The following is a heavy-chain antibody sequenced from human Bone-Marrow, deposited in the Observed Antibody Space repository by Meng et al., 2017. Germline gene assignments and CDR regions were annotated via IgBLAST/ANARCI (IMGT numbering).Heavy chain of an antibody. CDR3: ARDAKHNFDC. V-gene: IGHV3-33*01. CDR2: IWYDGSNK. J-gene: IGHJ4*02. Sequence: VHLLDSGGGVVQPGRSLRLSCAASGFTFRNYGMHWVRQAPGKGLEWVAVIWYDGSNKYYGDSVKGRFTISRDNSKNTVHLQMNSLRAEDTAVYYCARDAKHNFDCWGQGTLVTVSS. CDR1: GFTFRNYG.